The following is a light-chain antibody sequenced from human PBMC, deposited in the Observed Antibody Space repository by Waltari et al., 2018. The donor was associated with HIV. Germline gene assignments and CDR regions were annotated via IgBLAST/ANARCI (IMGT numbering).Light chain of an antibody. Sequence: DIVMTQSPDSLPVSLGGRATINCTSRPSILYSSDNRNYLAWYQQKARQPPKLLISWASTRESGVPDRFSASGSGTDFTLTITRLQAEDVAIYHCQQYFRIPPTFGGGTKVEIK. CDR1: PSILYSSDNRNY. J-gene: IGKJ4*01. V-gene: IGKV4-1*01. CDR2: WAS. CDR3: QQYFRIPPT.